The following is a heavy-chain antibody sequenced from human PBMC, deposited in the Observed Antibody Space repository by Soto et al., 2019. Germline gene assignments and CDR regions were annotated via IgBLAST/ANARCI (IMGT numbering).Heavy chain of an antibody. CDR1: GYTFTHYY. Sequence: QVQLVQSGAEVKKPGASVKVSCKASGYTFTHYYIHWVRQAPGEGLEWMGIINPNGGSTTYAQKFRAGFTMTRDTSTSTVYMELSSLRSEDSSVYYCATSVNSAMAFDYWGQGTLVTVSS. J-gene: IGHJ4*02. CDR3: ATSVNSAMAFDY. V-gene: IGHV1-46*01. D-gene: IGHD5-18*01. CDR2: INPNGGST.